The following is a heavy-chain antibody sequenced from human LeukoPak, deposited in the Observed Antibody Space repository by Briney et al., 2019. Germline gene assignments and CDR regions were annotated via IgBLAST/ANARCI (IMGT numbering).Heavy chain of an antibody. CDR3: ASDYGDYSGFHDY. J-gene: IGHJ4*02. V-gene: IGHV1-69*04. CDR2: IIPILGIA. Sequence: ASVKVSCKASGGTFSSYAISWARQAPGQGLEWMGRIIPILGIANYAQKFQGRVTITADKSTSTVYMELSSLRSEDTAVYYCASDYGDYSGFHDYWGQGTLVTVSS. D-gene: IGHD4-17*01. CDR1: GGTFSSYA.